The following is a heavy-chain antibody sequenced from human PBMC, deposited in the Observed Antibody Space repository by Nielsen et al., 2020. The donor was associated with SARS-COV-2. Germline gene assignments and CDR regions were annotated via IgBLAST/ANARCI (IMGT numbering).Heavy chain of an antibody. D-gene: IGHD2-8*01. V-gene: IGHV1-18*04. Sequence: ASVKVSCKASGYSFTGYHVHWVRQAPGQGLEWMGWIATNTGNTNYAQNFQGRVTMATDTSTGIGYMELRNLKSDDTAVYFCARVSLGGEEYWTTSYYSFDYWGQGSLVTVSS. CDR1: GYSFTGYH. J-gene: IGHJ4*02. CDR3: ARVSLGGEEYWTTSYYSFDY. CDR2: IATNTGNT.